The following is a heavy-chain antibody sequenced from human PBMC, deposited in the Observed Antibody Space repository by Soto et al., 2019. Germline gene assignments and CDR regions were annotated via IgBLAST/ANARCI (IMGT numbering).Heavy chain of an antibody. CDR3: ARSQGSSTSLEIYYYYYYGMDV. V-gene: IGHV1-69*01. CDR2: IIPISGTA. J-gene: IGHJ6*02. Sequence: QVQLVQSGAEVKKPGSSVKVSCKASGGTFSSYAISWVRQAPGQGLEWMGGIIPISGTANYAQKCQGRVTITADESTRTAYMELSSLRSEDTAVYYCARSQGSSTSLEIYYYYYYGMDVWGQGTTVTVSS. D-gene: IGHD2-2*01. CDR1: GGTFSSYA.